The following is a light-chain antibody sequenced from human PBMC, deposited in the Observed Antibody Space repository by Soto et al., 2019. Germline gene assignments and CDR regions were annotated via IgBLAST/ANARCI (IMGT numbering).Light chain of an antibody. J-gene: IGLJ3*02. CDR2: GKS. CDR1: SSNIGAGYD. Sequence: QYVLTQPPSISGSPGQRVTISCTGSSSNIGAGYDVHWYQQLPGTAPKLLIYGKSNRPSGVPHRFSAYTYGNSASLAITGLQAEDEADYYCQSYDSSLRGVFGGGTQLTVL. CDR3: QSYDSSLRGV. V-gene: IGLV1-40*01.